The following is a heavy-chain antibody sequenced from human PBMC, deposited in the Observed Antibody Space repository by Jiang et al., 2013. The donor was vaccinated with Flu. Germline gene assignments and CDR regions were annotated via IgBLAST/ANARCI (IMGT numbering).Heavy chain of an antibody. CDR1: SSNSAA. D-gene: IGHD2-2*01. CDR3: ARVPYCSSTSCRQNNAFDI. J-gene: IGHJ3*02. V-gene: IGHV6-1*01. CDR2: TYYRSKWYN. Sequence: SSNSAAWNWIRQSPSRGLEWLGRTYYRSKWYNDYAVSVKSRITINPDTSKNQFSLQLNSVTPEDTAVYYCARVPYCSSTSCRQNNAFDIWGQGTMVTVSS.